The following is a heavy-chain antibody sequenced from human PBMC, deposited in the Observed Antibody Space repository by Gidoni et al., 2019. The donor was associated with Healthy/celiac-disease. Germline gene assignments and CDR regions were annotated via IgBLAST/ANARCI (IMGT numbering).Heavy chain of an antibody. J-gene: IGHJ4*02. D-gene: IGHD2-8*01. V-gene: IGHV3-30*18. CDR1: GFTFSSYG. CDR2: ISYDGSNK. CDR3: AKDGVY. Sequence: QVQLVESGGGVVQPGRSLRLYCASSGFTFSSYGMHVVRLAPGKGLEWVAVISYDGSNKYYAVSVKGRFTISRDNSKNTLYLQMNCRRAEDTAVYYCAKDGVYWGQGTLVTVSS.